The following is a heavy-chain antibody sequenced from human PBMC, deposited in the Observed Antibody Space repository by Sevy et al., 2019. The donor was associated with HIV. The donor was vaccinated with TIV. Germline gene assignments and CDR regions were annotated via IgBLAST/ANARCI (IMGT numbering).Heavy chain of an antibody. CDR3: TRFSNHVLLMVTPTPRWGFDI. CDR1: SGSFSDFY. CDR2: INHREVT. D-gene: IGHD2-21*02. V-gene: IGHV4-34*01. Sequence: SETLSLTCTVYSGSFSDFYWNWIRQSPGKGLEWIGEINHREVTNYNPSLKSRVTISADASNRQFSLKLTSVTAADTAVYYCTRFSNHVLLMVTPTPRWGFDIWGQGTKVTVSS. J-gene: IGHJ3*02.